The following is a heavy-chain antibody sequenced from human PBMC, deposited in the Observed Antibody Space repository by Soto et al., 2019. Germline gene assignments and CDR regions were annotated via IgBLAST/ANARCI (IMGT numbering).Heavy chain of an antibody. Sequence: QVQLVQSGAEVKKPGASVKVSCKASGYTFSGYYMHWVRQAPGQGLEWMGWINPNSGGTNYAQKFQGRVTMTRDTSISTAYMELSRLRSDDTAVYYCARLYCSSTSCCSYFDYWGQGTLVTVSS. CDR1: GYTFSGYY. CDR3: ARLYCSSTSCCSYFDY. J-gene: IGHJ4*02. D-gene: IGHD2-2*01. V-gene: IGHV1-2*02. CDR2: INPNSGGT.